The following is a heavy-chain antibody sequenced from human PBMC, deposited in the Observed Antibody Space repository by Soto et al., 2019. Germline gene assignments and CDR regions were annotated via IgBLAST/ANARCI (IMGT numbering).Heavy chain of an antibody. J-gene: IGHJ5*02. D-gene: IGHD2-2*01. CDR1: GYTFTSYG. CDR2: ISTYNGNT. CDR3: AGERSNRLIGSNWLDA. V-gene: IGHV1-18*01. Sequence: ASVKVSCKASGYTFTSYGIIWVRQAPGQGLEWMGWISTYNGNTNYAQNLQGRVTMTTDTSTSTAYMELGSLRSDDTAVYYSAGERSNRLIGSNWLDAWGQGTLVTVSS.